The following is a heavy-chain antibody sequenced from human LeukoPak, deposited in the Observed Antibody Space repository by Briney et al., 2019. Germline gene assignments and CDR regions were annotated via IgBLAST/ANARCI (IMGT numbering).Heavy chain of an antibody. D-gene: IGHD3-10*01. CDR1: GYTLTELS. J-gene: IGHJ4*02. V-gene: IGHV1-24*01. CDR3: ATTIKDYYGSGSFFDY. Sequence: GASVKVSCKVSGYTLTELSMHWMRQAPGKGLEWMGGFDPEDGETIYAQKFQGRVTMTEDTSTDTAYMELSSLRSEDTAVYYCATTIKDYYGSGSFFDYWGQGTLVTVSS. CDR2: FDPEDGET.